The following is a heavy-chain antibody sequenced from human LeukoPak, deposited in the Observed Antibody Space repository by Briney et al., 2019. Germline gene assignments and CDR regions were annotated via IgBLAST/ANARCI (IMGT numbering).Heavy chain of an antibody. CDR1: GGSISSGGHY. CDR3: ARASSYSGYDAYYFEY. J-gene: IGHJ4*02. D-gene: IGHD5-12*01. V-gene: IGHV4-31*03. Sequence: SETLSLTCTVSGGSISSGGHYWGWTRQHPGKGLEWIGYMHYSGSTYYNASLKSRVTISVDASKNQFSLKLSSVTAADTAVYFCARASSYSGYDAYYFEYWGQGTLVTVSS. CDR2: MHYSGST.